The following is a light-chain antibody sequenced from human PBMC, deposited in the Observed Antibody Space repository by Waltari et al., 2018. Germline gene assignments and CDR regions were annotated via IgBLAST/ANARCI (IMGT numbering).Light chain of an antibody. CDR1: ENLSTY. V-gene: IGKV3-11*01. Sequence: EIVLTQSPAILSFSPGETATLSCSASENLSTYLAWYQQRPGQAPRLLISDASDRASGIPARFSGSGSGTDFTLTISNVEPEDFAVYYCQQRSYSYFGPGTRVEIK. CDR2: DAS. CDR3: QQRSYSY. J-gene: IGKJ3*01.